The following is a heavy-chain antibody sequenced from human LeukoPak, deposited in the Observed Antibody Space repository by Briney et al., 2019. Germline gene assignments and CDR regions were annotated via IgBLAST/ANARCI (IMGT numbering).Heavy chain of an antibody. V-gene: IGHV1-2*02. J-gene: IGHJ5*02. CDR3: ARGIYDGRGKWFDP. CDR2: INPNSGGT. Sequence: SVKVSCKASGYTFTGYYIYWVRQAPGQGLEWVGWINPNSGGTHYAQNFQDRVTMSRDTSISTVYMELSRLRSDDTAVYYCARGIYDGRGKWFDPWGQGTLVTVSS. CDR1: GYTFTGYY. D-gene: IGHD3-16*01.